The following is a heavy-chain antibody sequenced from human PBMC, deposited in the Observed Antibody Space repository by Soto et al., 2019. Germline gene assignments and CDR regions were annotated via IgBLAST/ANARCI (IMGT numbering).Heavy chain of an antibody. V-gene: IGHV3-48*02. CDR3: ARGTRITGTTFQDYYYGMDV. J-gene: IGHJ6*02. CDR1: GFTFSSYS. Sequence: EVQLVESGGGLVQPGGSLRLSCAASGFTFSSYSMNWVRQAPGKGLEWVSYISSSSSTIYYADSVKGRFTISRDNAKNSLYLQMNSLRDEDTAVYYCARGTRITGTTFQDYYYGMDVWGQGTTVTVSS. D-gene: IGHD1-7*01. CDR2: ISSSSSTI.